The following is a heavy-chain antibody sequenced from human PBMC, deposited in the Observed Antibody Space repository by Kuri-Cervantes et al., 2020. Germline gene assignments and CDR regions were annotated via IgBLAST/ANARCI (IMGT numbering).Heavy chain of an antibody. Sequence: GESLKISCAASGFTFDDYTMHWVRQAPGRGLEWVSLISWDGGSTYYADSVKGRFTISRDNSKNSLYLQMNSLRTEDTALYYCARGHSSGWYQYYYYYYGMDVWGQGTTVTVSS. V-gene: IGHV3-43*01. CDR2: ISWDGGST. CDR3: ARGHSSGWYQYYYYYYGMDV. J-gene: IGHJ6*02. CDR1: GFTFDDYT. D-gene: IGHD6-19*01.